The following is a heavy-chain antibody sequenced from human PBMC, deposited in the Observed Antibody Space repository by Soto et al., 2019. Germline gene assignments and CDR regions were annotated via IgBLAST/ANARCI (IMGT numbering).Heavy chain of an antibody. CDR1: GDTFTSYC. J-gene: IGHJ3*02. CDR3: ARWYSSSWYPDDAFDI. V-gene: IGHV1-18*01. CDR2: ISAYNGNT. D-gene: IGHD6-13*01. Sequence: ASVKVSCKASGDTFTSYCISWVRQAPGQGLEWMGWISAYNGNTNYAQKLQGRVTMTTDTSTSTAYMELRSLRSDDTAVYYCARWYSSSWYPDDAFDIWGQGTMVTVSS.